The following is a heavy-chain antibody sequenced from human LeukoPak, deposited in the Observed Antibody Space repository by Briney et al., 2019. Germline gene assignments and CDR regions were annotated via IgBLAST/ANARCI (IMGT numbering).Heavy chain of an antibody. CDR1: GFTFSSYS. J-gene: IGHJ4*02. CDR3: ARVHYYDSSGYYVGDYFDY. Sequence: GGSLRLSCAASGFTFSSYSMNWVRQAPGKGLEWVSSISSSSSYICYADSVKGRFTISRDNAKNSLYLQMSSLRAEDTAVYYCARVHYYDSSGYYVGDYFDYWGQGTLVTVSS. CDR2: ISSSSSYI. V-gene: IGHV3-21*01. D-gene: IGHD3-22*01.